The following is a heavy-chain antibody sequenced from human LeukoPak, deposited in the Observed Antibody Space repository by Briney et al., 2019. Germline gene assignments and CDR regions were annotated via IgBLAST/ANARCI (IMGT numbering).Heavy chain of an antibody. D-gene: IGHD5-24*01. CDR1: GFTFNDYE. V-gene: IGHV3-48*03. CDR3: TRTIEGAFDI. J-gene: IGHJ3*02. CDR2: ISSSGSIT. Sequence: GGSLRLSCAASGFTFNDYEMTWVRQAPGKGLEWISYISSSGSITSHADSVKGRFTISRDNAKNTLYLQMNSLKTEDTAVYYCTRTIEGAFDIWGQGTMVTVSS.